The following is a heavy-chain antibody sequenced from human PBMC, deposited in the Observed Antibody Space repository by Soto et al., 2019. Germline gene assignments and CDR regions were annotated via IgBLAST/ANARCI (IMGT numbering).Heavy chain of an antibody. CDR2: INPSGGST. CDR3: ARSPRYCSGGSCQDNWFDP. V-gene: IGHV1-46*01. J-gene: IGHJ5*02. D-gene: IGHD2-15*01. CDR1: GYTFTSYY. Sequence: ASVKVSCKASGYTFTSYYMHWVRQAPGQGLEWMGIINPSGGSTSYAQKFQGRVTMTRDTSTSTVYMELSSLRSEDTAVYYCARSPRYCSGGSCQDNWFDPWGQGTLVTVSS.